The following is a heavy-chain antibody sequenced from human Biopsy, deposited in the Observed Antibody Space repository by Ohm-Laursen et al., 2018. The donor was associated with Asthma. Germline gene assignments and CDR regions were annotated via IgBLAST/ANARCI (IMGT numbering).Heavy chain of an antibody. Sequence: ASVKVSCKTSGYTFNSAGITWVRQAPGQGLEWMGWISVYNGNTKVAQKLQDRVTMITDTSTSTAYMELRSLRFDDTAVYFCARAVDYSHYYGIDVWSQGTTVTVS. CDR1: GYTFNSAG. D-gene: IGHD3-10*01. CDR2: ISVYNGNT. CDR3: ARAVDYSHYYGIDV. V-gene: IGHV1-18*01. J-gene: IGHJ6*02.